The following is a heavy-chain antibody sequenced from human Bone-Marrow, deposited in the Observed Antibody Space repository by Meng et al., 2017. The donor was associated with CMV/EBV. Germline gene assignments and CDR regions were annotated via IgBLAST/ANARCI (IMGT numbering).Heavy chain of an antibody. CDR3: ATDIVVVPAARKSAFDI. CDR2: INPSGGST. D-gene: IGHD2-2*01. CDR1: GYTFTSYY. Sequence: ASVKVSCKASGYTFTSYYMHWVRQAPGQGLEWMGIINPSGGSTSYAQKFQGRVTMTRDTSTSTVYMELSSLRSEDTAVYYCATDIVVVPAARKSAFDIWGQGKMVTV. J-gene: IGHJ3*02. V-gene: IGHV1-46*01.